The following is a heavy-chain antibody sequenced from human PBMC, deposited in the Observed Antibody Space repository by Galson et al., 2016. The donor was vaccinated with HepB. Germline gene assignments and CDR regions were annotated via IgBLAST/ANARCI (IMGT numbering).Heavy chain of an antibody. CDR3: SRGSSSSGWYLHAFDS. CDR2: MNHSGST. V-gene: IGHV4-34*01. CDR1: GGSFSGYY. D-gene: IGHD6-19*01. J-gene: IGHJ3*02. Sequence: SETLSLTCAVYGGSFSGYYWSWIRQPPGKGLEWIGEMNHSGSTKYNPSLKSRVSISLDTSKNHFSLKLSSVTPADTAVYYCSRGSSSSGWYLHAFDSWGLGTMVTVSS.